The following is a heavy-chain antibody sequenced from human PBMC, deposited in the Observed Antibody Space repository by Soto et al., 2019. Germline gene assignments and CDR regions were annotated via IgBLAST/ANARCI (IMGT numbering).Heavy chain of an antibody. J-gene: IGHJ6*02. CDR2: ISGSGGST. CDR3: ARVYYDYVWGSYRHPSAYSYYGMDV. CDR1: GFTFSSYA. Sequence: GGSLRLSCAASGFTFSSYAMSWVRQAPGKGLEWVSAISGSGGSTYYADSVKGRFTISRDNSKNTLYLQMNSLRAEDTAVYYCARVYYDYVWGSYRHPSAYSYYGMDVWGQGTTVTVSS. V-gene: IGHV3-23*01. D-gene: IGHD3-16*02.